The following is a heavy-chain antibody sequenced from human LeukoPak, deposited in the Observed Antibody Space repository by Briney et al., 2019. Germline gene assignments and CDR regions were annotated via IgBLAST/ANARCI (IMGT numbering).Heavy chain of an antibody. Sequence: GGSLRLSCAASGFTFSSYSMNWVGQAPGKGLEWGSYISSNSYTIYYADSVKGRSTISRDNAKNSLYLQMNSLRAEDTALYYCAKDINPYSSGWPYFDYWGQGTLVTVSS. CDR2: ISSNSYTI. CDR1: GFTFSSYS. J-gene: IGHJ4*02. V-gene: IGHV3-48*01. CDR3: AKDINPYSSGWPYFDY. D-gene: IGHD6-19*01.